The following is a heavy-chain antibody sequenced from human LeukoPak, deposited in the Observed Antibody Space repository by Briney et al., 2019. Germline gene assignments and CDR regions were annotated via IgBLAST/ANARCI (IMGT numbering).Heavy chain of an antibody. V-gene: IGHV3-7*01. D-gene: IGHD2-15*01. CDR3: ARLVAPFYYYIDV. J-gene: IGHJ6*03. CDR2: INHDGSEK. Sequence: PAGGSLRLSCAASGYTFSTYWMNWVRQAPGKGLEWVANINHDGSEKYYVDSVRGRFTISRDNAKNSLYLQTNSLRAEDTAVYYCARLVAPFYYYIDVWGKGTTVTVSS. CDR1: GYTFSTYW.